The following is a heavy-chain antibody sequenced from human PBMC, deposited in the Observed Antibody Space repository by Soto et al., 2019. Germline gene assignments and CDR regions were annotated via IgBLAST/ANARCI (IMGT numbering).Heavy chain of an antibody. V-gene: IGHV4-4*02. CDR1: GDSINGNY. D-gene: IGHD5-18*01. J-gene: IGHJ4*02. CDR2: IYDSGTT. CDR3: ARNRGYSQGD. Sequence: QVQLQESGPGLVKPSGTLSLTCTVSGDSINGNYWSWVRQPPGKGPEWIGEIYDSGTTYYNPSLNSLATISLDKSKNQFSLNLNSVTAEDTAVYYCARNRGYSQGDWGPGTLVTVSS.